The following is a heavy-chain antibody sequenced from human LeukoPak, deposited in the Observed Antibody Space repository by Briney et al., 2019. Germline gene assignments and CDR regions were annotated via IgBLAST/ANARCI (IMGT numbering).Heavy chain of an antibody. V-gene: IGHV1-2*02. CDR1: GYTFTGYY. D-gene: IGHD2-8*01. J-gene: IGHJ4*02. CDR2: INPNSGGT. CDR3: ARALGYCTNGVCFLGGY. Sequence: ASVKVSCKASGYTFTGYYMHWVRQAPGQGLEWMGWINPNSGGTNYAQKFQGRVTMTRDTSISTAYMELSRLRSDDTAVYYCARALGYCTNGVCFLGGYWGQGTLVTVSS.